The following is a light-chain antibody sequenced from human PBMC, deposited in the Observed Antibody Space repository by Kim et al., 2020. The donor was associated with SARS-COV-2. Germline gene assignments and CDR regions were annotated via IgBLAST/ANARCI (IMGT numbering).Light chain of an antibody. CDR1: QSVSSH. J-gene: IGKJ1*01. V-gene: IGKV3-15*01. Sequence: ATLSVSPGERATRSGRASQSVSSHLAWYQQKPGQPPRLLIYGASTRATGIPARFSGSGSGTEFTLTISSLQSEDFAVYYCQHPGTFGQGTKVDIK. CDR3: QHPGT. CDR2: GAS.